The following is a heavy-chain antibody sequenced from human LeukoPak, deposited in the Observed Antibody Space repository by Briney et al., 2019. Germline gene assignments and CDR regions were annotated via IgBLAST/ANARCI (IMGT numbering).Heavy chain of an antibody. CDR2: INVDGSVK. V-gene: IGHV3-74*01. CDR3: VRDLILVDTPGDDFDY. J-gene: IGHJ4*02. Sequence: GGSLRLSCAASGFTFSNYWMHWVRQVPGKGRVWVSRINVDGSVKSYADSVKGRFTISRDNAKNTVSLQMNSLRAEDTAVYYCVRDLILVDTPGDDFDYWGQGALVTVSS. D-gene: IGHD4-23*01. CDR1: GFTFSNYW.